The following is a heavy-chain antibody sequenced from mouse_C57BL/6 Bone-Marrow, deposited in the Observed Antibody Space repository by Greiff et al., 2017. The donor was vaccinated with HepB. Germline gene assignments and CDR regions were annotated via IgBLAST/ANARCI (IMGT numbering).Heavy chain of an antibody. V-gene: IGHV5-17*01. J-gene: IGHJ2*01. CDR3: ARPYGSLFDY. D-gene: IGHD1-1*01. Sequence: EVHLVESGGGLVKPGGSLKLSCAASGFTFSDYGMHWVRQAPEKGLEWVAYISSGSSTIYYADTVKGRFTISRDNAKNTLFLQMTSLRSEDTAMYYCARPYGSLFDYWGQGTTLTVSS. CDR2: ISSGSSTI. CDR1: GFTFSDYG.